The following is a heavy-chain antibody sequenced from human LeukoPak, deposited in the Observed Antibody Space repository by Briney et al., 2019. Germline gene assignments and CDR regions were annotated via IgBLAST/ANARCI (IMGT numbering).Heavy chain of an antibody. CDR2: IYLGDSDT. CDR3: ASRYSSSWGPRDAFDI. D-gene: IGHD6-13*01. Sequence: GESLKISCNVSGYNFTIYCIAWVRPMTGKGLEWMGFIYLGDSDTRYTPSFQGQVTISADKSISTAYLQWSSLKASDTAMYYCASRYSSSWGPRDAFDIWGQGTMVTVSS. J-gene: IGHJ3*02. V-gene: IGHV5-51*01. CDR1: GYNFTIYC.